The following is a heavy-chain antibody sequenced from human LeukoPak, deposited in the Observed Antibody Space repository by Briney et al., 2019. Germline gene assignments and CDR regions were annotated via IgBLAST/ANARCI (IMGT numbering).Heavy chain of an antibody. CDR3: ARMTTVTNYYYYGMDV. Sequence: PSETLSLTCTVSSGSISSGGYYWSWIRQHPGKGLEWIGYIYYSGSTYYNPSLKSRVTISVDTSKNQFSLKLSSVTAADTAVYYCARMTTVTNYYYYGMDVWGQGTTVTVSS. CDR1: SGSISSGGYY. V-gene: IGHV4-31*03. CDR2: IYYSGST. D-gene: IGHD4-17*01. J-gene: IGHJ6*02.